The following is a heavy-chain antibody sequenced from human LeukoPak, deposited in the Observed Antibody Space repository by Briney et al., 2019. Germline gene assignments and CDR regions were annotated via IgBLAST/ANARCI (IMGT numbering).Heavy chain of an antibody. D-gene: IGHD2-21*02. CDR1: GGTFSSYA. CDR2: IIPIFGTA. CDR3: ARDPTYCGGDCYLDY. J-gene: IGHJ4*02. Sequence: SVKVSCKASGGTFSSYAISWVRQAPGQGLEWMGGIIPIFGTANYAQKFQGRVTITADKSTSTAYMELSSLRSEDTAVYYCARDPTYCGGDCYLDYWGQGTLVTVSS. V-gene: IGHV1-69*06.